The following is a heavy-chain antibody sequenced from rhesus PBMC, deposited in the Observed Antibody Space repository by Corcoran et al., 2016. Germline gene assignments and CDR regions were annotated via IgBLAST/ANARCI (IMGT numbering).Heavy chain of an antibody. CDR3: ARVPHYNSSYRYIEF. CDR1: GYSVSSGYY. V-gene: IGHV4-99*02. D-gene: IGHD6-43*01. CDR2: ISGSSGTT. J-gene: IGHJ1*01. Sequence: QVQLQESGPGLVKPSETLSLTCAVSGYSVSSGYYWGWIRQPPGKGLECLGYISGSSGTTYYNPPLRSRVTISKDTSKNQFSLKLSFVTAADTAVYYCARVPHYNSSYRYIEFWGQGALVTVSS.